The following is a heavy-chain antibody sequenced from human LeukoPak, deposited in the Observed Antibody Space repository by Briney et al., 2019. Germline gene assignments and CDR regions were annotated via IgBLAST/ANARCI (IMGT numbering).Heavy chain of an antibody. J-gene: IGHJ4*02. D-gene: IGHD1-26*01. Sequence: GGSLRLSCTVSGIAVSSNYISWVRQAPGKGLEWVSVTYVSGNTYYADSVKGRFIVSRDNSKNTLYLEMNSLRVEDTGVYYCAREVGAGGQGTLVTVSS. V-gene: IGHV3-66*01. CDR3: AREVGA. CDR2: TYVSGNT. CDR1: GIAVSSNY.